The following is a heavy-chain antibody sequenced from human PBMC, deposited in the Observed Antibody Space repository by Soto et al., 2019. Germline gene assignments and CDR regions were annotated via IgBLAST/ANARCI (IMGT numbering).Heavy chain of an antibody. CDR1: GGSITSGGHY. Sequence: QPQLQESGPGLVKPSQTVSLTCSVSGGSITSGGHYWTWIRQVPGKGLEWIGYIYHSGDANYNPSLRSRVSLAADTSQNQFSLTLTSVTAADTAVYYCARVNYYASSGDSVGFDLWGQGIRVTVSS. V-gene: IGHV4-31*03. CDR2: IYHSGDA. D-gene: IGHD3-22*01. CDR3: ARVNYYASSGDSVGFDL. J-gene: IGHJ4*02.